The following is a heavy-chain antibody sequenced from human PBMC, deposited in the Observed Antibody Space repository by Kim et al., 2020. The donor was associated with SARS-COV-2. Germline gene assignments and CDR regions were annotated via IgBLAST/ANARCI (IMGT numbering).Heavy chain of an antibody. Sequence: SETLSLTCTVSGGSVSSGSNYWSWIRQPPGKGLEWIGYIYYSGSTNYNPSLKSRVTISVDTSKNQFSLKLSSVTAADTAVYYCAREHGDNYDILTGYYYTYYFDYWGQGTLVTVSS. V-gene: IGHV4-61*01. D-gene: IGHD3-9*01. CDR1: GGSVSSGSNY. CDR2: IYYSGST. CDR3: AREHGDNYDILTGYYYTYYFDY. J-gene: IGHJ4*02.